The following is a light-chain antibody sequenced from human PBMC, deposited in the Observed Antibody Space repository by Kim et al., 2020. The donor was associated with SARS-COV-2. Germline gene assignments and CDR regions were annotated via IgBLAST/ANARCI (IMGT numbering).Light chain of an antibody. CDR3: QQYGSSLPWT. CDR2: AAS. Sequence: SPGERATLSCRTSQSISSSYLGWYQQKPGQPPRLLIYAASSRATGIPDRFSGSGSGTDFTLTITRLEPEDFAVYYCQQYGSSLPWTFGQGTKVDI. J-gene: IGKJ1*01. CDR1: QSISSSY. V-gene: IGKV3-20*01.